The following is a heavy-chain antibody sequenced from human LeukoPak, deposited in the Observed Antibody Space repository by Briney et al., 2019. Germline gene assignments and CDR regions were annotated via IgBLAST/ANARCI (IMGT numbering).Heavy chain of an antibody. Sequence: ASVKVSCKASGYTFTSYYMHWVRQAPGQGLEWMGIINPSGGSTSYAQKFQGRVTMTRDTSISTAYMELSRLRSDDTAVCYCARAPYSSSWYAPQDYWGQGTLVTVSS. CDR2: INPSGGST. J-gene: IGHJ4*02. D-gene: IGHD6-13*01. V-gene: IGHV1-46*01. CDR3: ARAPYSSSWYAPQDY. CDR1: GYTFTSYY.